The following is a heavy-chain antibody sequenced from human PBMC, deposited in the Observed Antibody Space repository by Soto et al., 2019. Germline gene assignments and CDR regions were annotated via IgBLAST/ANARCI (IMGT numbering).Heavy chain of an antibody. V-gene: IGHV4-31*04. CDR2: IYYTGST. Sequence: QVRLQESGPGTLKPSQTLSLTCSVSGVSIKSGGYYWTWIRQLPGKGLEWIGDIYYTGSTYYHPSRKTRVTLSMDTSKNQFSLNLGSVTAADTAVYYCATQPRYDSSGYFYYWGQGTQVTVSS. J-gene: IGHJ4*02. CDR3: ATQPRYDSSGYFYY. D-gene: IGHD3-22*01. CDR1: GVSIKSGGYY.